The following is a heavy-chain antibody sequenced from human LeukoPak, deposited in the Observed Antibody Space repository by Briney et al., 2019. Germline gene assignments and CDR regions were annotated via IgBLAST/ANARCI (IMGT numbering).Heavy chain of an antibody. J-gene: IGHJ6*03. CDR1: GGSIMSTSYY. Sequence: SETLSLTCSVSGGSIMSTSYYWGWIRQTPGKGLEWIGTFFYGGNTFYAPSLKSRATTSVDTSTHQFSLTLTSVTAPGTAVYYCASCYYYYYYYMDVWGKGTTVTVSS. CDR2: FFYGGNT. CDR3: ASCYYYYYYYMDV. V-gene: IGHV4-39*07.